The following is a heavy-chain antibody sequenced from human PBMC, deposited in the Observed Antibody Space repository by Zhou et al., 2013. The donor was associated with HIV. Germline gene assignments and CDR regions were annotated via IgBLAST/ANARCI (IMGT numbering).Heavy chain of an antibody. D-gene: IGHD2-2*01. V-gene: IGHV1-2*02. Sequence: QVQLVQSGAEVKKPGASVKVSCKASGYTFTGYYMHWVRQAPGQGLEWMGWINPNSGGTKTAQKFQGRVTMTRDTSISTAHMELGSLTSDDTAVYFCARDRLLQGYSSSWFIDYWGQGTLVTVSS. J-gene: IGHJ4*02. CDR3: ARDRLLQGYSSSWFIDY. CDR1: GYTFTGYY. CDR2: INPNSGGT.